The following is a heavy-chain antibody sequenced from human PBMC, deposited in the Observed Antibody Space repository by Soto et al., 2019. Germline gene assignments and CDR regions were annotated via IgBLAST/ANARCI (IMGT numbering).Heavy chain of an antibody. CDR2: IYYSGST. Sequence: QVQLQESGPGLVKPSETLSLTCTVSGGSISSYYWSWIRQPPGKGLEWIGYIYYSGSTNYNPSLKSRVTISVDTSKNQFSLKLSSVTAADTAVYYCARAATPQHYFDYWGQGTLVTVSS. CDR1: GGSISSYY. D-gene: IGHD1-26*01. CDR3: ARAATPQHYFDY. V-gene: IGHV4-59*01. J-gene: IGHJ4*02.